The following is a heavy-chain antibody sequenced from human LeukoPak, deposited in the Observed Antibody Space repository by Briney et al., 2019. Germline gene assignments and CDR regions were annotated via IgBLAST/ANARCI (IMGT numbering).Heavy chain of an antibody. Sequence: SETLSLTCAVYGGPLNGHYWRWLRQPPGKGLPWIGEGSESGGTKFNPSLKSRVTISADTSKNQFSLKLNSVTAADTAVYYCAKNGQSGFSFDPWGQGTLVTVSS. CDR2: GSESGGT. CDR1: GGPLNGHY. CDR3: AKNGQSGFSFDP. J-gene: IGHJ5*02. D-gene: IGHD3-3*01. V-gene: IGHV4-34*01.